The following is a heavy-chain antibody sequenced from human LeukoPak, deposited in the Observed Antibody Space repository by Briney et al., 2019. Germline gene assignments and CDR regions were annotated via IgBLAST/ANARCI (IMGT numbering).Heavy chain of an antibody. J-gene: IGHJ3*02. Sequence: SVKVSCKASGGTFSSYAISWVRQAPGQGLEWMGRIIPIFGTANYAQKFQGRVTITTDESTSTAYMELGSLRSEDTAVYYCASPQVGATEPDAFDIWGQGTMVTVSS. D-gene: IGHD1-26*01. V-gene: IGHV1-69*05. CDR3: ASPQVGATEPDAFDI. CDR2: IIPIFGTA. CDR1: GGTFSSYA.